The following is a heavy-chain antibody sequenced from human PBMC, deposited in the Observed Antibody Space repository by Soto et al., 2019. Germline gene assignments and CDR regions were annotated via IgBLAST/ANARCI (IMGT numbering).Heavy chain of an antibody. Sequence: QVQLVQSGAEVKKPGSSVKVSCKASGGTFSSYTISWVRQAPGQGLEWMGRIIPILGIANYAQKFQCRVTITADKSQNTAYMEQSRLRSEDTAVYYCARGGDYVHYFDYWGQGTLVTVSS. J-gene: IGHJ4*02. V-gene: IGHV1-69*02. D-gene: IGHD4-17*01. CDR2: IIPILGIA. CDR3: ARGGDYVHYFDY. CDR1: GGTFSSYT.